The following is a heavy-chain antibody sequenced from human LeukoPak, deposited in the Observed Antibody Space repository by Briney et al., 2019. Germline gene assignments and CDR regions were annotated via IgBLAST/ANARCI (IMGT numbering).Heavy chain of an antibody. D-gene: IGHD1-1*01. V-gene: IGHV4-59*01. CDR3: ARFTPLGYGCGGYNRFDP. CDR1: GGSISSYY. Sequence: PSETLSLTCTVSGGSISSYYWSWIRQPPGKGLEWIGYIYYSGSTNYNPSLKSRVTISVDTSKNQFSLNLTSVTAADTAVYYCARFTPLGYGCGGYNRFDPWGQGTPVTVSS. CDR2: IYYSGST. J-gene: IGHJ5*02.